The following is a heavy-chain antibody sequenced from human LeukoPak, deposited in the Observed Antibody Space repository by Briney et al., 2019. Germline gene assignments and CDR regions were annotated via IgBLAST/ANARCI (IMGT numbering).Heavy chain of an antibody. J-gene: IGHJ3*02. CDR3: AKDEINYYDHDAFDI. CDR2: ISGSGGST. Sequence: GGSLRLSCAASGFTFSSYAMSWVRQAPGKGLEWVSAISGSGGSTYYADSVKGRFTISRDNPKNTLYLQMNSLRAEDTAVYYCAKDEINYYDHDAFDIWGQGTMVTVSS. D-gene: IGHD3-22*01. CDR1: GFTFSSYA. V-gene: IGHV3-23*01.